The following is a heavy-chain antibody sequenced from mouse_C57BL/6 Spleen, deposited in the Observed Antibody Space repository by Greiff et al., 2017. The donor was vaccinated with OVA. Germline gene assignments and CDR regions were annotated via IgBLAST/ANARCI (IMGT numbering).Heavy chain of an antibody. CDR3: AREDGYYAMDY. J-gene: IGHJ4*01. CDR2: IYPGSGST. D-gene: IGHD2-3*01. Sequence: VQLQQPGAELVKPGASVKMSCKASGYTFTSYWITWVKQRPGQGLEWIGDIYPGSGSTNYNEKFKSKATLTVDTSSSTAYMQLSSLTSEDAAVYYCAREDGYYAMDYWGQGTSVTVSS. V-gene: IGHV1-55*01. CDR1: GYTFTSYW.